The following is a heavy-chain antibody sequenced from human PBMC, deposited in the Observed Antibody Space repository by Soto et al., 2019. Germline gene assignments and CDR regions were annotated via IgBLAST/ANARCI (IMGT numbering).Heavy chain of an antibody. D-gene: IGHD3-16*02. CDR3: ARVVIWGSYRHFDY. J-gene: IGHJ4*02. V-gene: IGHV4-59*01. Sequence: SETLSLTCTVSGGSISSYYWSWIRQPPGKGLEWIGYIYYSGSTNYNPSLKSRVTISVDTSKNQFSLKLSSVTAADTAVYYCARVVIWGSYRHFDYWGQGTLVTVSS. CDR2: IYYSGST. CDR1: GGSISSYY.